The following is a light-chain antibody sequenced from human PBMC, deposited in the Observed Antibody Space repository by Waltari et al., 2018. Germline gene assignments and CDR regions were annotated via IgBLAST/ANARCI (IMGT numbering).Light chain of an antibody. J-gene: IGKJ1*01. CDR3: QQYGRSLWT. Sequence: EIVLTQSPGTLSLSPGERATLSCRASQSVSSSYLAWYQQKPGQAPRLLIYGASSRATGSPDRFSGSGSGTDFTLSISRLEPEDVAVYYCQQYGRSLWTFGQGTKVEIK. CDR1: QSVSSSY. V-gene: IGKV3-20*01. CDR2: GAS.